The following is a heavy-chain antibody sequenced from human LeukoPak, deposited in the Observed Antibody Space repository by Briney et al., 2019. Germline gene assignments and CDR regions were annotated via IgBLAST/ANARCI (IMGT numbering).Heavy chain of an antibody. Sequence: PSETLSLTCAVYGGSFSGYYWSWIRQPPGKGLEWVSYISSTSSTMYYADSVKGRFTISRDNAKNSLYLQMNSLRDEDTAVYYCARESAYAFWYWGQGTLVAVSS. V-gene: IGHV3-11*04. J-gene: IGHJ4*02. D-gene: IGHD3-3*01. CDR2: ISSTSSTM. CDR1: GGSFSGYY. CDR3: ARESAYAFWY.